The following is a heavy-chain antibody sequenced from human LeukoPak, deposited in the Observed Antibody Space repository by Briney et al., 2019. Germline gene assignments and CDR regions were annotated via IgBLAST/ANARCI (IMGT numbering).Heavy chain of an antibody. D-gene: IGHD3-10*01. CDR2: IYTSGST. J-gene: IGHJ5*02. CDR3: ARDHTMVRGVILGWFDP. V-gene: IGHV4-61*02. Sequence: PSETLSLTCTVSGGSISSSSYYWSWIRQPAGKGLEWIGRIYTSGSTNYNPSLKSRVTMSVDTSKNQFSLKLSSVTAADTAVYYCARDHTMVRGVILGWFDPWGQGTLVTVSS. CDR1: GGSISSSSYY.